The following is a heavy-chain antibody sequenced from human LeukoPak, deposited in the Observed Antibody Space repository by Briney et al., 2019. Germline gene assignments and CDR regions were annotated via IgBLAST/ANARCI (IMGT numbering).Heavy chain of an antibody. Sequence: SETLSLTCTVSGGSLSSTTSYWGWIRQPPGKGLEWIGSIYYSGSTYSNPSLKSRVTISVDTSKNQFSLKLTSVTAADTAVYYCARHPQQFDASDIWGQGTMVTVSS. J-gene: IGHJ3*02. CDR2: IYYSGST. D-gene: IGHD6-13*01. CDR1: GGSLSSTTSY. V-gene: IGHV4-39*01. CDR3: ARHPQQFDASDI.